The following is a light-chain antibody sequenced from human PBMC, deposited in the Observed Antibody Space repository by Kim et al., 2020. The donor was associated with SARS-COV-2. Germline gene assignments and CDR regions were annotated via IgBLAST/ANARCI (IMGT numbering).Light chain of an antibody. J-gene: IGKJ4*01. Sequence: DIQLTQSPSFLSASVGDRVTITCRASQGISSYLAWYQQKPGKAPKLLIYAASTLQSGVPSRFSGSGSGTEFTLTISSLQPEDFATYYCQQLNSYPRLTFGGRTKLEIK. CDR2: AAS. CDR1: QGISSY. V-gene: IGKV1-9*01. CDR3: QQLNSYPRLT.